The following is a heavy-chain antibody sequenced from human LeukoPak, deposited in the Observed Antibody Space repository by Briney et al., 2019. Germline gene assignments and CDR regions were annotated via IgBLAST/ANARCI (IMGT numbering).Heavy chain of an antibody. CDR3: ARYENGGIDY. V-gene: IGHV3-23*01. Sequence: PGGSLRLSCAASGFTFSDYAMIWVRQAPGKGLEWVSAIRASGGGTYYADSVKGRFTISRDNSKNTLFVQMNSLRAEDTAVYYCARYENGGIDYWGQGTLVTVSS. CDR1: GFTFSDYA. CDR2: IRASGGGT. D-gene: IGHD2-15*01. J-gene: IGHJ4*02.